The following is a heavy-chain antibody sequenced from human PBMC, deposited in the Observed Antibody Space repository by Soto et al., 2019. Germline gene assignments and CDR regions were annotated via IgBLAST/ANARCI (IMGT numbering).Heavy chain of an antibody. Sequence: PGGSLRLSCAASGFTFSSYAMSWVRQAPGKGLEWVSAISGSGGSTYYADSVKGRFTISRDNSKNTLYLQMNSLRAEDTAVYYCAKDNAPDYDFWSGYYKPYYYYGMDVWGQGTTVTVSS. CDR2: ISGSGGST. J-gene: IGHJ6*02. CDR1: GFTFSSYA. D-gene: IGHD3-3*01. V-gene: IGHV3-23*01. CDR3: AKDNAPDYDFWSGYYKPYYYYGMDV.